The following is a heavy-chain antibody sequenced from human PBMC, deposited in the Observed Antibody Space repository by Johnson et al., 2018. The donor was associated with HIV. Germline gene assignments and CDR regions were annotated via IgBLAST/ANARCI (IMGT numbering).Heavy chain of an antibody. D-gene: IGHD6-13*01. V-gene: IGHV3-33*08. CDR1: GFTFSSYG. CDR2: IRYDGFNK. Sequence: QVQLVESGGGVVQPGRSLRLSCAASGFTFSSYGMRWVRQAPGKGLEWVAFIRYDGFNKYYADSVRGRFPISRDNSKNTLYLQMNSRRAEDTAVYYCARELGGSSLPFGAFDIWGQGTMVTVSS. CDR3: ARELGGSSLPFGAFDI. J-gene: IGHJ3*02.